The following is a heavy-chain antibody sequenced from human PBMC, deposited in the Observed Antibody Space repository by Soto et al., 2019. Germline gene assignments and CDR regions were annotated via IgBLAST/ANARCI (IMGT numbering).Heavy chain of an antibody. Sequence: QVTLKESGPVLVKPTETLTLTCTVSGFSLSNARMGVSWIRQPPGKALEWLAHIFSNDEKSYSTSLKSRLTSSKDTAKSQVGLTMTTMDPVDTATYYCARIRAWFGATGSFGFDPWGHGTLVTVSS. D-gene: IGHD3-10*01. CDR1: GFSLSNARMG. CDR3: ARIRAWFGATGSFGFDP. CDR2: IFSNDEK. V-gene: IGHV2-26*01. J-gene: IGHJ5*02.